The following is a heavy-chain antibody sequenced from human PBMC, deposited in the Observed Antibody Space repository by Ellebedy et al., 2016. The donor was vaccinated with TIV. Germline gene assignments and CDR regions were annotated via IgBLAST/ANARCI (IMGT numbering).Heavy chain of an antibody. D-gene: IGHD2-15*01. CDR3: VRAGVVVASTQAGDY. CDR1: GFNFSTYT. CDR2: ISGRSSYI. V-gene: IGHV3-21*01. Sequence: GESLKISXAASGFNFSTYTMNWVRQAPGKGLQWVASISGRSSYIFYADSLKGRFTISRDGAKNSLYLQMKRLRAEDTAVYYCVRAGVVVASTQAGDYWGQGTLVTVSS. J-gene: IGHJ4*02.